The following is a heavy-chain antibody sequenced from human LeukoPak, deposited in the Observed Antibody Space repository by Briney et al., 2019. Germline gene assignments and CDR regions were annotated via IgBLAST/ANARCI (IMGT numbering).Heavy chain of an antibody. V-gene: IGHV4-30-2*01. CDR1: GGSISSGGYY. Sequence: SETLSLTCTVSGGSISSGGYYWSWIRQPPGKGLEWIGYIYHSGSTYYNPSLKSRVTISVDRSKNQFSLKLSSVTAADTAVYYCARERGNMVRGSKTDDAFDIWGQGTMVTVSS. CDR3: ARERGNMVRGSKTDDAFDI. CDR2: IYHSGST. D-gene: IGHD3-10*01. J-gene: IGHJ3*02.